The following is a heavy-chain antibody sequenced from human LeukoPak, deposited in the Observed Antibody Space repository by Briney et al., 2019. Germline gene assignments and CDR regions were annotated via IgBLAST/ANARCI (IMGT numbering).Heavy chain of an antibody. J-gene: IGHJ4*02. Sequence: ASVTVSCKASGYTFTSYDINWVRQATGQGLEWMGWMNPNSGNTGYAQKFQGRVTMTRNTSISTAYMELSSLRSEDTAVYYCARGSNDFSSLGYWGQGTLVTVSS. CDR3: ARGSNDFSSLGY. V-gene: IGHV1-8*01. D-gene: IGHD3-3*01. CDR1: GYTFTSYD. CDR2: MNPNSGNT.